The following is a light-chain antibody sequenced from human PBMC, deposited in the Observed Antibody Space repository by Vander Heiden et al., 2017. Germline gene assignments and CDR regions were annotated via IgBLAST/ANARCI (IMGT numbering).Light chain of an antibody. CDR1: SSDVGGYNY. CDR3: CSYAGSYTGV. Sequence: QSAVTQPRSVSGSPGQSVTIPCTGTSSDVGGYNYVSWYQQHPGKAPKLMIYDVSKRPSGVPDRFSGSKSGNTASLTISGLQAEDEADYYCCSYAGSYTGVFGGGTKLTVL. J-gene: IGLJ2*01. V-gene: IGLV2-11*01. CDR2: DVS.